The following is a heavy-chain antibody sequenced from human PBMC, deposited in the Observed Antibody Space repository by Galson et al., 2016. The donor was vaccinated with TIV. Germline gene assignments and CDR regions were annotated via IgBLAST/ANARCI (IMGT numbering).Heavy chain of an antibody. D-gene: IGHD2-21*02. V-gene: IGHV3-53*05. J-gene: IGHJ6*02. Sequence: LRLSCAASDFTVSSNYMSWVRQAPGKGLEWVSIISSGGTTHYADSVRGRFTISRDNSKNTMYLQMNSLRVEDTAVYYCVRDRRHCGDNCYLYYYYGMDVWGQGTTVTVSS. CDR1: DFTVSSNY. CDR2: ISSGGTT. CDR3: VRDRRHCGDNCYLYYYYGMDV.